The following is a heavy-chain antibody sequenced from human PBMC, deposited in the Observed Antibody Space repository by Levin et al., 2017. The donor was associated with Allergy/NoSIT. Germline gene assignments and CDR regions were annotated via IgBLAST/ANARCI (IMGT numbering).Heavy chain of an antibody. D-gene: IGHD1-26*01. CDR3: AKPGRGMVGASYFDY. CDR1: GFTFSSYA. J-gene: IGHJ4*02. CDR2: IIASGGST. Sequence: GGSLRLSCAASGFTFSSYAMNWVRQAPGKGLEWVSSIIASGGSTYYADSVKGRFTIYRDNSKSTLYLQMNSLRAADAAVYYCAKPGRGMVGASYFDYWGQGSLVTVSS. V-gene: IGHV3-23*01.